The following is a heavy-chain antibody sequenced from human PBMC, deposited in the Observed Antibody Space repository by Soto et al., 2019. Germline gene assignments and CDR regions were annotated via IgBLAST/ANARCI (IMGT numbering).Heavy chain of an antibody. CDR1: GGTFTGYT. CDR3: FSTDGSEINGFAP. J-gene: IGHJ5*02. V-gene: IGHV1-69*02. D-gene: IGHD2-2*01. CDR2: IIPVVGLA. Sequence: QVHLVQSGAEVRQPGASVKVSCTFSGGTFTGYTFSWLRQAAGQGLECMGRIIPVVGLAETAQGFQDRLTPPAGTSTVALRKELNCPPFAATAVYFWFSTDGSEINGFAPWGQGSRVTVSS.